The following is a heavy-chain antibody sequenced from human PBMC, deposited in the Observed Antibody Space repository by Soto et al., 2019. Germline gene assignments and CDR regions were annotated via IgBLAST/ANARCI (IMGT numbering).Heavy chain of an antibody. CDR1: GYTLTGCY. CDR2: INPNSGDT. D-gene: IGHD1-26*01. Sequence: GASVNVSCKSSGYTLTGCYVHWVRQAPGQGLECMGWINPNSGDTYLAQRFQGRVTMNRDTSIGTAYMELRGLTSDDTAEYYCAKGGAIVAAGTRVYLYNAMDVWGQGITVTVSS. J-gene: IGHJ6*02. V-gene: IGHV1-2*02. CDR3: AKGGAIVAAGTRVYLYNAMDV.